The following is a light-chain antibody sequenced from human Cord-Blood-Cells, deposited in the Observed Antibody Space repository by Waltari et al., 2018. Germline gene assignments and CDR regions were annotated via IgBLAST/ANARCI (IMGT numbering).Light chain of an antibody. CDR3: SSYTSSSTRV. CDR2: DVS. V-gene: IGLV2-14*03. CDR1: SSDVGGYNY. Sequence: QSALTQPASVSGSPGQSITISCTGTSSDVGGYNYVSWYQQHPGKAPKLMIYDVSNRPSGGSNRVSGSKSVNTASLTISGLQAEDEADYYCSSYTSSSTRVFGGGTKLTVL. J-gene: IGLJ3*02.